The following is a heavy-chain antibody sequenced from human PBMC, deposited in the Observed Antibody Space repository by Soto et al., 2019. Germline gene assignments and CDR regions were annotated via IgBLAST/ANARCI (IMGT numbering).Heavy chain of an antibody. CDR2: ISAYNGNT. CDR3: ARSNWNAPLDY. J-gene: IGHJ4*02. D-gene: IGHD1-1*01. CDR1: GYTFTSYG. V-gene: IGHV1-18*01. Sequence: QVPLVQSGAEVKKPRASVKVACKSSGYTFTSYGISWVRQAPGQGLEWMGWISAYNGNTNYAQKLQGRVTMTTDTATSTAYMELRSLRSDDTAVYYCARSNWNAPLDYWGQGTLVTVSS.